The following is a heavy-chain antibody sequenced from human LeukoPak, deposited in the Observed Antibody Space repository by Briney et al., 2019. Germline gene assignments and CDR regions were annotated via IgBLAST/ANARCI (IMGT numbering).Heavy chain of an antibody. CDR1: GGSISSGDYY. CDR3: DSYYGYSYGSFGY. CDR2: IYYSGST. V-gene: IGHV4-30-4*08. Sequence: SQTLSLTCTVSGGSISSGDYYWSWIHQPPGKGLEWIGYIYYSGSTYYNPSLKSRITISVYTSKNQFSLHRSSVPAADTAVYYCDSYYGYSYGSFGYWRQGTLVTVSS. D-gene: IGHD5-18*01. J-gene: IGHJ4*02.